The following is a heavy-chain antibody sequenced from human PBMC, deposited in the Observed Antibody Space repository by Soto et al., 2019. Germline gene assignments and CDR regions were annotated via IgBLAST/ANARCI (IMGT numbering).Heavy chain of an antibody. CDR1: CGSIISGGYY. Sequence: SETLSLTCTVSCGSIISGGYYWSWIRQHPGKGLEWIGYIYYSGSAYYNPSLKSRVTISVDTSKNQFSLKLSSVTAADTAVYYCARARRVPAWVDYWGQGTLVTVSS. J-gene: IGHJ4*02. V-gene: IGHV4-31*03. CDR3: ARARRVPAWVDY. D-gene: IGHD2-2*01. CDR2: IYYSGSA.